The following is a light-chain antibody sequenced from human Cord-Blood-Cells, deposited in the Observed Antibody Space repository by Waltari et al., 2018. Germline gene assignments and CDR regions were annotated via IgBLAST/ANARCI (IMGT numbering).Light chain of an antibody. V-gene: IGKV1-39*01. CDR3: EQSYSTPWT. CDR2: AAA. CDR1: QSISSY. Sequence: DIQLPQSPSSLAASVGDRVTTTCRASQSISSYLNWYPQKPGKAPKLLSYAAARLQSGVPSRFSGSGSGTGCTLTIRSLQPEEFATYCREQSYSTPWTFGQGTNVEIK. J-gene: IGKJ1*01.